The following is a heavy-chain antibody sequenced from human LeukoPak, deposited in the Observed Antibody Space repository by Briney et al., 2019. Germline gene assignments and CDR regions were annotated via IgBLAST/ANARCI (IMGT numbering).Heavy chain of an antibody. CDR2: IVGSSGNT. CDR1: GFTFSRHW. J-gene: IGHJ5*02. V-gene: IGHV3-23*01. D-gene: IGHD1-26*01. Sequence: GGSLRLSCAASGFTFSRHWMTWVRQAPGKGLEWVSGIVGSSGNTYYADSVKGRFTISRDISKSTLYLQMNSLRVEDTAQYYCAKDKIVGDGRWDFDHWGRGTLVTVSS. CDR3: AKDKIVGDGRWDFDH.